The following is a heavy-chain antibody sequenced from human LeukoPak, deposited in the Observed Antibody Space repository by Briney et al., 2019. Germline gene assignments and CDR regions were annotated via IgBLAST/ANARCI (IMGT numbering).Heavy chain of an antibody. CDR3: ARGQVVFDY. Sequence: SETLSLTCTVSGGSISSYYWSWIRQPPGKGLEWIGYIYCSGSTNYTPSLKSRVTISVDTSKNQFSLKLSSVTAADTAVYYCARGQVVFDYWGQGTVVTVSS. CDR1: GGSISSYY. CDR2: IYCSGST. J-gene: IGHJ4*02. D-gene: IGHD1-1*01. V-gene: IGHV4-59*01.